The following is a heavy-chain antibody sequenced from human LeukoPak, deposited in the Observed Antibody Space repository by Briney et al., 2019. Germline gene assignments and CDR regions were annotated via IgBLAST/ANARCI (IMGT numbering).Heavy chain of an antibody. CDR2: IDPSDSYT. J-gene: IGHJ4*02. V-gene: IGHV5-10-1*01. D-gene: IGHD6-25*01. CDR3: ARHLKRRGYFDY. Sequence: GESLNISCNGSGYSFTSYWISWARQMPGQGLEWMGRIDPSDSYTNYSPSFQGHVTISADKSISTAYLQWSSLRASDTAMYYCARHLKRRGYFDYSGEGTLFTVSS. CDR1: GYSFTSYW.